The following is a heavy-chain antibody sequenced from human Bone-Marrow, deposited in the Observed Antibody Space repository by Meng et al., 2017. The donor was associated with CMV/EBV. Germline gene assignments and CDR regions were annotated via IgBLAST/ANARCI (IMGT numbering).Heavy chain of an antibody. D-gene: IGHD5-18*01. J-gene: IGHJ6*02. Sequence: ASVKVSCKASGYTFANYGINWVRQAPGQGLEWMGWISPYNGNTNYAQKLQGRVTMTTDTSTSTAYMELRSLRSDDTAVYYCARGTNVDTVEGGYYYYYGMDVWGQGTTVTVSS. CDR1: GYTFANYG. CDR2: ISPYNGNT. V-gene: IGHV1-18*01. CDR3: ARGTNVDTVEGGYYYYYGMDV.